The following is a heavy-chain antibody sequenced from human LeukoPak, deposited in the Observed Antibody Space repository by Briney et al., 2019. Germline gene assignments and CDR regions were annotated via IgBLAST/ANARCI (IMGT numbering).Heavy chain of an antibody. CDR2: ISSGSSDI. CDR1: GFTFSSYS. D-gene: IGHD3-10*01. CDR3: ATTIRYGSGSYDAFDI. J-gene: IGHJ3*02. V-gene: IGHV3-21*01. Sequence: KPGGSLRLSCAASGFTFSSYSMNWVRQAPGKGLEWVSSISSGSSDIYYADSVKGRFTISRVNAKNSLYLQMNSLRAEDTAVYYCATTIRYGSGSYDAFDIWGQGTMVTVSS.